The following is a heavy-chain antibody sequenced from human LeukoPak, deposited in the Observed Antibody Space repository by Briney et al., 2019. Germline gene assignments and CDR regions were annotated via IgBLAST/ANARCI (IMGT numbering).Heavy chain of an antibody. CDR2: ISAYNGNT. V-gene: IGHV1-18*01. CDR3: ARGRWLRWEFVAFDI. Sequence: GASVKVSCKASGYTFTSCGISWVRQAPGQGLEWMGWISAYNGNTNYAQKLQGRVTMTTDTSTSTAYMELRSLRSDDTAVYYCARGRWLRWEFVAFDIWGQGTMVTVSS. CDR1: GYTFTSCG. J-gene: IGHJ3*02. D-gene: IGHD5-24*01.